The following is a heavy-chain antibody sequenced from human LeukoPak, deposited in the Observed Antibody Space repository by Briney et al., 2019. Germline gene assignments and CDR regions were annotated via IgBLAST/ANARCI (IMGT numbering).Heavy chain of an antibody. V-gene: IGHV1-2*02. CDR3: ARASIVVVPASPLKY. J-gene: IGHJ4*02. D-gene: IGHD2-2*01. Sequence: ASVKVSCKASGYTFTGYYMHWVRQAPGQGLEWMGWINPNSGGTNYAQKFQGRVTMTRDTSISTAYMELSRLRSDDTAVYYCARASIVVVPASPLKYWGQGTLVTVSS. CDR2: INPNSGGT. CDR1: GYTFTGYY.